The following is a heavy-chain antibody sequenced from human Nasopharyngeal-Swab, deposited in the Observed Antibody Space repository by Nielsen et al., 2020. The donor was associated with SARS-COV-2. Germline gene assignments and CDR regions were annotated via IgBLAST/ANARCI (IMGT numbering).Heavy chain of an antibody. V-gene: IGHV3-23*01. J-gene: IGHJ6*02. CDR1: GFTYSSYT. Sequence: GGSLRLSCGASGFTYSSYTMSWVRQAPGSGLEWVSAITGSGDATNYADSVRGRFTISRVNSKSTLYLQMNSLRAEDTAEYFCSKDGVRLNGIDVWGQGTTVTVSS. CDR3: SKDGVRLNGIDV. D-gene: IGHD3-16*01. CDR2: ITGSGDAT.